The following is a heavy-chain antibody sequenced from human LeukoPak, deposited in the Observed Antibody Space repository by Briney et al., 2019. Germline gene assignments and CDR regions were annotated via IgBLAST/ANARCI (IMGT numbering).Heavy chain of an antibody. CDR2: INNVASHI. CDR1: GFAFSSSA. J-gene: IGHJ4*02. D-gene: IGHD5/OR15-5a*01. CDR3: ARDPTQYLRYGHFDY. Sequence: GGSLRLSCAASGFAFSSSAMNWVRQAPGKGLEWVSSINNVASHIYYAHSVKGRFTISRDNAKNSLYLQMNSLSDEDTAVYYCARDPTQYLRYGHFDYWGQGTLVTVSS. V-gene: IGHV3-21*01.